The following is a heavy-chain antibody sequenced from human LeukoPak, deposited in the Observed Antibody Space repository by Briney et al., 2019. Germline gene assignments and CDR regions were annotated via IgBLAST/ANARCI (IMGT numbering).Heavy chain of an antibody. V-gene: IGHV4-59*01. D-gene: IGHD3-16*02. CDR3: ARYVWGSYPTFEDY. CDR2: IYYSGST. Sequence: SSETLSLTCTVSGGSISSYYWSWIRQPPGKGPEWIGYIYYSGSTNYNPSLKSRVTISVDTSKNQFSLKLSSVTAADTAVYYCARYVWGSYPTFEDYWGQGTLVTVSS. J-gene: IGHJ4*02. CDR1: GGSISSYY.